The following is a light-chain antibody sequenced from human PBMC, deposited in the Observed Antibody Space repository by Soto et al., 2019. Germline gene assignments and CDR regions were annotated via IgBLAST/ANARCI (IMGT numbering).Light chain of an antibody. V-gene: IGLV2-14*01. CDR2: EVS. Sequence: QSVLTQPASVSGSPGQSITMSCTGTSSDVGSYDFVSWYQQHPGKAPKLLIYEVSNRPSGVSARFSGSKSDNTASLTFSGLQAADEADYFCSSYSSSTVRYVFGSGTKLTVL. CDR3: SSYSSSTVRYV. J-gene: IGLJ1*01. CDR1: SSDVGSYDF.